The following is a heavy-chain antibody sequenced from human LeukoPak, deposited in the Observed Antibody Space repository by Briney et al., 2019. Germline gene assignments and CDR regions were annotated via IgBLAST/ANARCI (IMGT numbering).Heavy chain of an antibody. CDR3: ARDLEQLTPRPNDAFDI. Sequence: SVKVSCKASGGTFSSYAISWVRQAPGQGLEWMGGIIPIFGTANYAQKFQGRVTITADKSTSTAYIELSSLRSEDTAVYYCARDLEQLTPRPNDAFDIWGLGTMVTVSS. V-gene: IGHV1-69*06. CDR2: IIPIFGTA. D-gene: IGHD6-6*01. J-gene: IGHJ3*02. CDR1: GGTFSSYA.